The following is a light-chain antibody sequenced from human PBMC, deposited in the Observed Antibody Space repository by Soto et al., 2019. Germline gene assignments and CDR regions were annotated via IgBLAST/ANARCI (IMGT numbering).Light chain of an antibody. V-gene: IGKV3-15*01. CDR1: ESVSTN. CDR2: GAS. J-gene: IGKJ1*01. Sequence: EIEMTQSPATLSLAPGERVTLSCRASESVSTNLAWYQQKAGQAPRLLIYGASTRATGVPARFSGSGSGTEFTLTISSLQSEDFALYYCQQYHPSPLTFGHGTKVDIK. CDR3: QQYHPSPLT.